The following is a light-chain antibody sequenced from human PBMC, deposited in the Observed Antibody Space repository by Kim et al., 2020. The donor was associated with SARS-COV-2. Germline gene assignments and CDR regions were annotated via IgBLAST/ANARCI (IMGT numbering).Light chain of an antibody. CDR2: AAS. CDR3: QQSYSTPAT. V-gene: IGKV1-39*01. J-gene: IGKJ4*01. Sequence: ASGGERVTIPCRASQSISSYLNWYQQKPGKAPKLLIYAASSLQSGVPSRFSGSGSGTDFTLTISSLQPEDFATYYCQQSYSTPATFGGGTKVDIK. CDR1: QSISSY.